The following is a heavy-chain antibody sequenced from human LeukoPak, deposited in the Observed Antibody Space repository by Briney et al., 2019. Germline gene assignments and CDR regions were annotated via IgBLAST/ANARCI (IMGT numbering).Heavy chain of an antibody. V-gene: IGHV1-69*04. Sequence: SVKVSCKASGGTFSSYAISWVRQAPGQGLAWMGSIIPILGIANYAHKFQGRLTITADKSTSTPYMELSSLRAEDTAVYYFPRVSDIVVVVARGMGAFDIWGQGTMVTVSS. CDR1: GGTFSSYA. CDR3: PRVSDIVVVVARGMGAFDI. J-gene: IGHJ3*02. D-gene: IGHD2-15*01. CDR2: IIPILGIA.